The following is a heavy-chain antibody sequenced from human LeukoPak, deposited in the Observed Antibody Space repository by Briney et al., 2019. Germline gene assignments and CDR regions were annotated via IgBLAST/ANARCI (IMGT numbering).Heavy chain of an antibody. CDR1: GYTLTELS. Sequence: GASVKVSCKVSGYTLTELSMHWVRQAPGKGLEWMGGFDPEDGETIYAQKFQGRVTMTEDTSTDTAYMELSSLRSEDTAVYYCATSDILTGYTGDYWGQGTLDTVSS. D-gene: IGHD3-9*01. V-gene: IGHV1-24*01. J-gene: IGHJ4*02. CDR2: FDPEDGET. CDR3: ATSDILTGYTGDY.